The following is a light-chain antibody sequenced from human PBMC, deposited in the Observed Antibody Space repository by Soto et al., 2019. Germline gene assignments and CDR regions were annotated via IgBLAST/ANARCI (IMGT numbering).Light chain of an antibody. CDR1: ISDVGSSGP. CDR2: EGS. CDR3: CSYVGARTYV. V-gene: IGLV2-23*01. Sequence: QSALTQPASVSGSPGQSITISCSGSISDVGSSGPVSWYQHHPGQVPKLIIYEGSRRPSGVSSRFSGSKTGNTASLTITGRQAEDEANYYCCSYVGARTYVFGTGTKVTVL. J-gene: IGLJ1*01.